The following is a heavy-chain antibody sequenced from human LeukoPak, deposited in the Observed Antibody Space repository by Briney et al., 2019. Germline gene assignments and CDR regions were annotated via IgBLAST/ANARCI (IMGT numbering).Heavy chain of an antibody. CDR2: ISYSGST. CDR3: ARQITFGGVIVRVPLHFDY. D-gene: IGHD3-16*02. Sequence: SETLSLPCIVSGGSISSSRYYWGWLRQPPGKGLEWIGSISYSGSTYYNPSLKSRVTISVDTSKNQFSLKLSSVTAADTAVYYFARQITFGGVIVRVPLHFDYWGQGTLVTVSS. V-gene: IGHV4-39*01. J-gene: IGHJ4*02. CDR1: GGSISSSRYY.